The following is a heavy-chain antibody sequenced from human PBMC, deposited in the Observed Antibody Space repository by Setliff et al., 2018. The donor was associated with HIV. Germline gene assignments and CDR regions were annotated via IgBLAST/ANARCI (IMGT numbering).Heavy chain of an antibody. Sequence: ASVKVSCKASGYTFTSCFMHWVRQAPGQGLEYMGIINPSDGTTDYTQKFQDRVTMTSDTSTSTVYMELRSLRSEDTAIYYCVKEYHTTATDTRVANYVDYWGQGTLVTVSS. D-gene: IGHD6-13*01. V-gene: IGHV1-46*01. CDR3: VKEYHTTATDTRVANYVDY. J-gene: IGHJ4*02. CDR1: GYTFTSCF. CDR2: INPSDGTT.